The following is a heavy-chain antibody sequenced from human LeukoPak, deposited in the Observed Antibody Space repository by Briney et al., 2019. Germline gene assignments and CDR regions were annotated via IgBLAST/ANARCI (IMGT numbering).Heavy chain of an antibody. V-gene: IGHV4-34*01. D-gene: IGHD1-26*01. Sequence: PGGSLRLSCEVSEFTFSNSWMSWVRQAPGKGLEWIGEINHSGSTNYNPSLKSRVTISVDTSKNQFSLKLSSVTAADTAVYYCARGFGSYGSWGQGTLVTVSS. CDR3: ARGFGSYGS. CDR2: INHSGST. CDR1: EFTFSNSW. J-gene: IGHJ5*02.